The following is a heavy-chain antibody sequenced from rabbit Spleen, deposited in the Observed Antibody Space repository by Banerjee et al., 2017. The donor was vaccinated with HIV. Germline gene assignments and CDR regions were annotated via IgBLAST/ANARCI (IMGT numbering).Heavy chain of an antibody. CDR2: IDGGNGGT. Sequence: QEQLEESGGGLVKPEGSLTVTCKASGFSFSGNYYMSWVRQAPGKGLEWIACIDGGNGGTVYASWAKGRFTISKTSSTTVTLQMTSLTAADTATYFCARDSGTSFSSYGMDLWGQGTLVTVS. V-gene: IGHV1S45*01. CDR1: GFSFSGNYY. CDR3: ARDSGTSFSSYGMDL. J-gene: IGHJ6*01. D-gene: IGHD8-1*01.